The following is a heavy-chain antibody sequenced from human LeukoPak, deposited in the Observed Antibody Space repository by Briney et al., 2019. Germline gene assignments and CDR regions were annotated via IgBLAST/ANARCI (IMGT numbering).Heavy chain of an antibody. Sequence: GGSLRLSCAASGFTISSNYLSWVRQAPGKGLVWISALHGGGHTFYADSVKGRFTISRDNSKNTLYLQMNSLRGEDTAVYYCAKSTSSAAALLDYWGQGTLVTVSS. CDR1: GFTISSNY. CDR3: AKSTSSAAALLDY. D-gene: IGHD6-13*01. V-gene: IGHV3-53*01. CDR2: LHGGGHT. J-gene: IGHJ4*02.